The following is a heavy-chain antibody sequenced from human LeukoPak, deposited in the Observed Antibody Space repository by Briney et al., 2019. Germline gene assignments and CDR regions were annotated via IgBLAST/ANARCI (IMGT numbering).Heavy chain of an antibody. V-gene: IGHV1-2*02. D-gene: IGHD6-13*01. Sequence: GASVKVSCKASGYTFTGYYMHWVRQAPGQGLEWMGWINPNSGGTNYAQKFQGRVTMTRDTSISTAYMELSRLRSDDTAVYYCARVAGSSWYDGATWGQGTLVTVSS. J-gene: IGHJ4*02. CDR2: INPNSGGT. CDR1: GYTFTGYY. CDR3: ARVAGSSWYDGAT.